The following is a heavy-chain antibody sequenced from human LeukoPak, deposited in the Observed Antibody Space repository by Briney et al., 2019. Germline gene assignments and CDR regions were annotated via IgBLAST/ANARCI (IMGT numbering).Heavy chain of an antibody. CDR2: ISGSGGST. J-gene: IGHJ4*02. CDR3: AKDLSTVTTLYYFDY. Sequence: GGSLRLSCAASGFTFSSYAMSWVRQAPGKGLEWVSAISGSGGSTYYADSVKGRFTISRGNSKNTLYLQMNSLRAEDTAVYYCAKDLSTVTTLYYFDYWGQGTLVTVSS. CDR1: GFTFSSYA. V-gene: IGHV3-23*01. D-gene: IGHD4-17*01.